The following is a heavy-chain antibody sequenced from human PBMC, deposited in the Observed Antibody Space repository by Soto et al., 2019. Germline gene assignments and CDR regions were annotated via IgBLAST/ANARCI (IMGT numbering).Heavy chain of an antibody. CDR2: VYYSGST. Sequence: QLQLQESGPGLVKPSETPSLTCTVSGGSISDGGLYWGWIRQPPGTGLEWIATVYYSGSTYYSPSLWSRVTIFVDTSKNQFSLKLNSVTAADTAVYYCAGGPQHGSGTLAIQYWGQGTLVIVSS. J-gene: IGHJ4*02. D-gene: IGHD3-10*01. CDR3: AGGPQHGSGTLAIQY. CDR1: GGSISDGGLY. V-gene: IGHV4-39*05.